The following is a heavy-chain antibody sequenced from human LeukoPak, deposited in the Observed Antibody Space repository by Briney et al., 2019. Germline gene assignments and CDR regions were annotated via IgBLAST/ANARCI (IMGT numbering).Heavy chain of an antibody. CDR1: GFTLPGHT. Sequence: GGSLRLSCAASGFTLPGHTMTWLRQAPGKGLEWVSIIGGRDDKTYYADSVKGRFTISRDNPRNILHLQLNSLRAEDTAVYYCAKDPNPLYDFGLVTRGQGTLVTVSS. J-gene: IGHJ4*02. V-gene: IGHV3-23*01. CDR2: IGGRDDKT. D-gene: IGHD3/OR15-3a*01. CDR3: AKDPNPLYDFGLVT.